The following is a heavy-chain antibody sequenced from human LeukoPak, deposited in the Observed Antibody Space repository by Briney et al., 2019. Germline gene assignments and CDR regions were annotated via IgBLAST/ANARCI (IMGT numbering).Heavy chain of an antibody. J-gene: IGHJ5*02. D-gene: IGHD2-15*01. CDR1: GFTFSNYW. Sequence: GGSLRLSCAASGFTFSNYWMTWVRQAPGKGLEWVANIRQDGSETSYVDSMKGRFTISRDNAKNSLYLQMNSLRAEDTAVYYCARGRAAFDHWGQGTLVTVSS. CDR2: IRQDGSET. V-gene: IGHV3-7*01. CDR3: ARGRAAFDH.